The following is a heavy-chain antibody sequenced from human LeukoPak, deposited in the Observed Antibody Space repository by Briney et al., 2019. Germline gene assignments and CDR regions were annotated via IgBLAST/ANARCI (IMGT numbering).Heavy chain of an antibody. CDR2: MYYSGST. J-gene: IGHJ4*02. CDR3: ARGPWQQLAHFDN. CDR1: GGSISSSSCS. Sequence: SETLSLTCTVSGGSISSSSCSWGWIRQPPGKGLEWIGTMYYSGSTYYHPSLKSRVTISVDTSKNQFSLKLNSVTAADTAVYYCARGPWQQLAHFDNWGQGTLVTVSS. D-gene: IGHD6-13*01. V-gene: IGHV4-39*07.